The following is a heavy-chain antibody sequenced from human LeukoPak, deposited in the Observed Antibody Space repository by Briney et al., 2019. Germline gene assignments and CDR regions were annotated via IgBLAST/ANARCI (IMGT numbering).Heavy chain of an antibody. CDR2: IYPGDSDT. CDR1: GYSFTSYW. J-gene: IGHJ4*02. V-gene: IGHV5-51*01. Sequence: GESLQISCQGSGYSFTSYWIGWVRQMPGKGLEWMGIIYPGDSDTRYSPSFQGQVTISADKSISTAYLQWSSLKASDTAMYYCARHTYDGSGYYYFDYWGQGTLVTVPS. D-gene: IGHD3-22*01. CDR3: ARHTYDGSGYYYFDY.